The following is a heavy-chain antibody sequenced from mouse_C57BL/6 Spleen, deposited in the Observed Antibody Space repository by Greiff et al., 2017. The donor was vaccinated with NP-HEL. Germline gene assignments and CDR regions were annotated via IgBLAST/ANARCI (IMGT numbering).Heavy chain of an antibody. J-gene: IGHJ1*03. D-gene: IGHD4-1*01. Sequence: VQLQQSGPELVKPGASVKISCKASGYAFSSSWMNWVQQRPGKGLEWIGRIYPGDGDTNYNGKLKGKATLTADKSSRTAYMQISSLTSEDSAVYFCAKLGQGYFEVWGTGTTVTVSS. CDR2: IYPGDGDT. CDR1: GYAFSSSW. CDR3: AKLGQGYFEV. V-gene: IGHV1-82*01.